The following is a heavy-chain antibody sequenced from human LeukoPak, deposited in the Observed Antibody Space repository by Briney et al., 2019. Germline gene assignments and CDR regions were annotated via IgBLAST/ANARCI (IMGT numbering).Heavy chain of an antibody. V-gene: IGHV3-48*04. J-gene: IGHJ4*02. CDR2: IHSSSSTI. CDR1: GFTFSSYS. Sequence: GGSLRLSCAASGFTFSSYSMNWVRQAPGKGLEWVSYIHSSSSTIYYADSVKGRFTISRDNAKNSLYLQINSLRAEDTAVYFCAGAPSGSGSLYYFDCWGQGTLVTVSS. D-gene: IGHD6-19*01. CDR3: AGAPSGSGSLYYFDC.